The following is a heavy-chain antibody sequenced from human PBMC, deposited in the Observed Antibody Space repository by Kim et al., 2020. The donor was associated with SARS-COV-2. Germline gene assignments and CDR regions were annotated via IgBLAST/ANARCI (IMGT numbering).Heavy chain of an antibody. D-gene: IGHD1-26*01. CDR2: IYYSGST. V-gene: IGHV4-31*03. CDR3: ARERVGSGSYSDGFGY. J-gene: IGHJ4*02. Sequence: SETLSLTCTVSGGSISSGGYYWSWIRQHPGKGLEWIGYIYYSGSTYYNPSLKSRVTISVDTSKNQFSLKLSSVTAADTAVYYCARERVGSGSYSDGFGYWGQGTLVTVSS. CDR1: GGSISSGGYY.